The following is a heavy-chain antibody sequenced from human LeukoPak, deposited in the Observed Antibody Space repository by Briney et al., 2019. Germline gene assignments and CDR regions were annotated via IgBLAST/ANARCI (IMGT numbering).Heavy chain of an antibody. J-gene: IGHJ4*02. Sequence: GGSLRLSCAASGFTFSTYAMHWVRQAPGKGLEWVGFIRSKDYGGTIEYAASVKGRFTISRDDSEGVAYLQMNSLKTEDTAVYYCTRDQTPYYWGQGTLVTVSS. CDR3: TRDQTPYY. CDR2: IRSKDYGGTI. CDR1: GFTFSTYA. V-gene: IGHV3-49*04.